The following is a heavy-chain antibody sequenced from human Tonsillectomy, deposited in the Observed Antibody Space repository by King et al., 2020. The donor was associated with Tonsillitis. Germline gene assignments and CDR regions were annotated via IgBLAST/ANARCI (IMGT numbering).Heavy chain of an antibody. V-gene: IGHV3-30*04. CDR2: ISYDGSNK. CDR1: GFTFSSYA. J-gene: IGHJ3*02. Sequence: QLVQSGGGVVQPGRSLRLSCAASGFTFSSYAMHWVRQAPGKGLEWVAVISYDGSNKYYADSVKGRFTISRDNSKNTLYLQMNSLRAEDTAVYYCARDEGGPTVTTTESAFDIWGQGTMVTVSS. CDR3: ARDEGGPTVTTTESAFDI. D-gene: IGHD4-17*01.